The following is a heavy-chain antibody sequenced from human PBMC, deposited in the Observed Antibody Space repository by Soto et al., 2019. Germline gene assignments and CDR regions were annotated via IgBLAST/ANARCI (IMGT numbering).Heavy chain of an antibody. J-gene: IGHJ6*02. CDR3: VRHSYCSSTSCYYYYGMDV. V-gene: IGHV5-51*01. Sequence: GESLKISCKGSGYSFTSYWIGWVRQMPGKGLEWMGIIYPGDSDTRYSPSFQGQVTISADKSINTAYLQWSSLKASDTAMYYCVRHSYCSSTSCYYYYGMDVWGQGTTVTVSS. CDR1: GYSFTSYW. D-gene: IGHD2-2*01. CDR2: IYPGDSDT.